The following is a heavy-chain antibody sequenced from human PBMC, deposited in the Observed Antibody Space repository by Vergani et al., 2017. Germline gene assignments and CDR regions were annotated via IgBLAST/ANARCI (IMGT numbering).Heavy chain of an antibody. CDR2: IYTSGST. CDR1: GGSISSYY. J-gene: IGHJ4*02. CDR3: ARDLANMITFGGVIVIEGGFDY. V-gene: IGHV4-4*07. D-gene: IGHD3-16*02. Sequence: QVQLQESGPGLVKPSETLSLTCTVSGGSISSYYWSWIRQPAGKGLEWIGRIYTSGSTNYNPSLKSRVTMSVDTSKNQFSLKLSSVTAADTAVYYCARDLANMITFGGVIVIEGGFDYWGQGTLVTVSS.